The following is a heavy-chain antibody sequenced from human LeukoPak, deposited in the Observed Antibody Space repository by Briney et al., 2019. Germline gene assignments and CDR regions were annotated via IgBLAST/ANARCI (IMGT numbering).Heavy chain of an antibody. CDR1: GFTFSSYS. CDR3: AKGHTYYYDSSGYYQPLDY. CDR2: ISWNSGSI. Sequence: GGSLRLSCAASGFTFSSYSMNWVRQAPGKGLEWVSGISWNSGSIGYADSVKGRFTISRDNAKNSLYLQMNSLRAEDTALYYCAKGHTYYYDSSGYYQPLDYWGQGTLVTVSS. D-gene: IGHD3-22*01. J-gene: IGHJ4*02. V-gene: IGHV3-9*01.